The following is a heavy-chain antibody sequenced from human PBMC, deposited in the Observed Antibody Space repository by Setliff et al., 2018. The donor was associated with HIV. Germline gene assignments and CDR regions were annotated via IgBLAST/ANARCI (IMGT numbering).Heavy chain of an antibody. J-gene: IGHJ4*02. Sequence: GASLTISCKGSGYSFTNYWIGWVRQMPGKGLEWMGIIYPGDSDTRYSPSFQGQVTISADKSISTAYLQWSSLKASDTAMYYCARLSGLYYYDSSGYYYGHYFDYWGQGTLVTVSS. CDR3: ARLSGLYYYDSSGYYYGHYFDY. CDR2: IYPGDSDT. D-gene: IGHD3-22*01. CDR1: GYSFTNYW. V-gene: IGHV5-51*01.